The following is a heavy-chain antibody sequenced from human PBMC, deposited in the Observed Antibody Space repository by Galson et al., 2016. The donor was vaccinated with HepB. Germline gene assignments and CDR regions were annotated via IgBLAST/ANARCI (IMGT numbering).Heavy chain of an antibody. CDR2: IIPTFYKA. D-gene: IGHD3-10*01. Sequence: SVKVSCKASGGAFNNYAVSWLRQAPGQGPEWMGGIIPTFYKANYAQKFQDRLTITADESTTTAFMELSNLRSEDTATYYCARRSLSRTGGHYYFYGLDVWGQGTTVTVSS. CDR3: ARRSLSRTGGHYYFYGLDV. CDR1: GGAFNNYA. V-gene: IGHV1-69*13. J-gene: IGHJ6*02.